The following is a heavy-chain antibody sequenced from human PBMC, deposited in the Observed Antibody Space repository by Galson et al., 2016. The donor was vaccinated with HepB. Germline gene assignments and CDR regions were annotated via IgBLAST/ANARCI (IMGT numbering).Heavy chain of an antibody. CDR2: INHSGST. CDR1: GGSFSGYY. J-gene: IGHJ4*02. D-gene: IGHD3-22*01. CDR3: ARTGLRRDGVVVMRYFDY. Sequence: TLSLTCAVYGGSFSGYYWSWIRQPPGKGLEWIGEINHSGSTNYNPSLKSRVSISVDKSKNQFSLKLISVTAADTAVYYCARTGLRRDGVVVMRYFDYWGQGTLVTVSS. V-gene: IGHV4-34*01.